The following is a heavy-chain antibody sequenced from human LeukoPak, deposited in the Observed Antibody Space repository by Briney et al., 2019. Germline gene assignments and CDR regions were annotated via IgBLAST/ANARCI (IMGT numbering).Heavy chain of an antibody. J-gene: IGHJ4*02. CDR1: GFTVSTNY. V-gene: IGHV3-53*01. D-gene: IGHD6-13*01. CDR3: AREAAAGTSDY. Sequence: GGSLRLSCAASGFTVSTNYMSWVRQAPGKGLEWVSSIYSGGTTYYADSVKGRFTISRDNSNNTLYLQMNSLRAEDTAVYYCAREAAAGTSDYWGQGTLVTVSS. CDR2: IYSGGTT.